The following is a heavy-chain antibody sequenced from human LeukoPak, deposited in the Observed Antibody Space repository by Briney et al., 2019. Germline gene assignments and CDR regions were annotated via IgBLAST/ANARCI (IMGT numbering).Heavy chain of an antibody. V-gene: IGHV3-53*01. CDR2: IYSGGST. D-gene: IGHD1-26*01. CDR3: ARDLTSLXSGSYGGS. J-gene: IGHJ5*02. Sequence: PGGSLRLSCAASGFTVSTNYMSWVRQAPGKGLEWVSVIYSGGSTYYADSVKGRFTISRDNSKNTLYLQMNSLRAEDTAMYYCARDLTSLXSGSYGGSWGQGTLVTVSS. CDR1: GFTVSTNY.